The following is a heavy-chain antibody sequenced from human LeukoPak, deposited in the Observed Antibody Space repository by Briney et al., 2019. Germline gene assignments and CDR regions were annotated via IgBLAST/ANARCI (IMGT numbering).Heavy chain of an antibody. V-gene: IGHV3-23*01. CDR2: ISETGGGT. J-gene: IGHJ4*02. CDR3: DASDF. Sequence: GGSLRLSCAASGFTFATYARGWVRQSPGKGLEWVSTISETGGGTHYANSVRGRFTISRDNSKNTLYLQMNNLRAEDTAIYYCDASDFWGQGTLVTVSS. CDR1: GFTFATYA.